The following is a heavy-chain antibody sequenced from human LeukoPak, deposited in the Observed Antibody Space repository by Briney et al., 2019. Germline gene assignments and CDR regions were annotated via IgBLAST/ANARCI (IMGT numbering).Heavy chain of an antibody. CDR2: ISSSGSTI. CDR3: AREAGGFGELLHYYYYMDV. CDR1: GFTFSSYE. D-gene: IGHD3-10*01. V-gene: IGHV3-48*03. Sequence: PGGSLRLSCAASGFTFSSYEMNWVRQAPGKGLEWVSYISSSGSTIYYADSVKGRFTISRDNAKNSLYLQMNSLRAEDTAAYYCAREAGGFGELLHYYYYMDVWGKGTTVTVSS. J-gene: IGHJ6*03.